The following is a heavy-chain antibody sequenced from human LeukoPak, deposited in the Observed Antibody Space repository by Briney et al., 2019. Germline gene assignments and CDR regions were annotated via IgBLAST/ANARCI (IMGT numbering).Heavy chain of an antibody. D-gene: IGHD1-14*01. CDR1: GYTFTGYY. V-gene: IGHV1-2*02. Sequence: GASVKVSCKTSGYTFTGYYMHWVRQAPGQGLEWMGWINPNSGGTNYAQKFQGRVTMTRDTSISTAYMELSRLRSDDTAVYYCARVSEWPRLGDAFDIWGQGTMVTVSS. J-gene: IGHJ3*02. CDR2: INPNSGGT. CDR3: ARVSEWPRLGDAFDI.